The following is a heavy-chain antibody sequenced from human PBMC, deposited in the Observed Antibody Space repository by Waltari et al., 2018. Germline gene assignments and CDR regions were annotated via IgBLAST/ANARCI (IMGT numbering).Heavy chain of an antibody. V-gene: IGHV3-48*01. CDR2: ISSSSSTI. J-gene: IGHJ4*02. CDR1: GFTFSSHS. Sequence: EVQLVESGGGLVQPGGSLRLSCAASGFTFSSHSMNWVRQAPGKGLEWVSYISSSSSTIYYADSVKGRFTISRDNAKNSLYLQMNSLRAEDTAVYYCATEFLTGTRGYWGQGTLVTVSS. CDR3: ATEFLTGTRGY. D-gene: IGHD1-7*01.